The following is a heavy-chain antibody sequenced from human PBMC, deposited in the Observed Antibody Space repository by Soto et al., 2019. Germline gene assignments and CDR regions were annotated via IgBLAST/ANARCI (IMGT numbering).Heavy chain of an antibody. D-gene: IGHD1-1*01. V-gene: IGHV2-5*02. CDR1: GFSLSTSGVG. CDR2: IYWDDDK. Sequence: QITLKESGPTLVKPTQTLTLTCTFSGFSLSTSGVGVGWIRQPPGKALEWLALIYWDDDKRYSPSLKSKLTIPKDTPKNQVVLTMTNIYPVDTATYYCAHSGGVKTETRGWFDHWGQGTLVTVSS. J-gene: IGHJ5*02. CDR3: AHSGGVKTETRGWFDH.